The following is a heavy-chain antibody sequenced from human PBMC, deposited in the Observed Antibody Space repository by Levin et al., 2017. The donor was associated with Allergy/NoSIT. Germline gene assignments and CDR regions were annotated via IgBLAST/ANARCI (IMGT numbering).Heavy chain of an antibody. CDR2: IDPSGVSI. CDR1: GYTFRKYY. Sequence: ASVKVSCKAPGYTFRKYYMHWVRQAPGQGLEWMGIIDPSGVSITYAHKFQGRVIMTRDTSTDTVYMDLSSLRSEDTAMYYCATLLPGGSWGQGTLVTVSS. J-gene: IGHJ5*02. V-gene: IGHV1-46*03. CDR3: ATLLPGGS. D-gene: IGHD2-15*01.